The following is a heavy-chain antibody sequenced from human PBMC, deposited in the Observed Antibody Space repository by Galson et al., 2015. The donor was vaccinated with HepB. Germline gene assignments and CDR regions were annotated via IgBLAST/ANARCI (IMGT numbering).Heavy chain of an antibody. CDR2: IYYSGST. D-gene: IGHD2-21*01. J-gene: IGHJ3*02. CDR3: ARAPQALWAFDI. V-gene: IGHV4-39*01. CDR1: GGSISSSSYY. Sequence: LTCTVSGGSISSSSYYWGWIRQPPGKGLEWIGSIYYSGSTYYNPSLKSRVTISVDTSKNQFSLKLSSVTAADTAVYYCARAPQALWAFDIWGQGTMVTVSS.